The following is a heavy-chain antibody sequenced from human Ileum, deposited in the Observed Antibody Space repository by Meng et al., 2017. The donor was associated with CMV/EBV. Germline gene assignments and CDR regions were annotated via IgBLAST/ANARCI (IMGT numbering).Heavy chain of an antibody. V-gene: IGHV4-59*01. CDR2: IQNTGST. J-gene: IGHJ4*02. Sequence: QVQLQESGPGLVKALETLSLTCTVFGGSMNNYYFSWIRQPPGKGLEWLGLIQNTGSTKYNPSLMSRVAISEDPSKKQISLKLHSATAADTAVDYCAGGPVWLPRDWGQGTLVTVSS. D-gene: IGHD5-24*01. CDR3: AGGPVWLPRD. CDR1: GGSMNNYY.